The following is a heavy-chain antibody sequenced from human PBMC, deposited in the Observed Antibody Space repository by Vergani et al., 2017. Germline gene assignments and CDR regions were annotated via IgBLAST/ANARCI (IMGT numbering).Heavy chain of an antibody. CDR2: ISWNSGSK. Sequence: EVQLVESGGGLVQPGRSLRLSCAASGFTFDDYAMYWVRQAPGKGLEWVSGISWNSGSKGYADSVKGRFTISRDNAKNSLYLQKNSLRAEDTALYYYAKDYSGSYSKYFQHWGQGTLVTVSS. CDR1: GFTFDDYA. J-gene: IGHJ1*01. D-gene: IGHD1-26*01. CDR3: AKDYSGSYSKYFQH. V-gene: IGHV3-9*01.